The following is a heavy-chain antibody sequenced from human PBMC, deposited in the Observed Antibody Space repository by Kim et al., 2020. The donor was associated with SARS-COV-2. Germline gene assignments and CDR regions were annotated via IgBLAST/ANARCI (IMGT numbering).Heavy chain of an antibody. V-gene: IGHV1-2*02. Sequence: ASVKVSCKASGYTFTGYYMHWVRQSPGQGLEWMGWINPNSGGTNYAQKFQGRVTMTRDTSISTAYMELSRLRSDDTAVYYCARDRLTIAAAGKNYYYYYGMDVWGQGTTVTVSS. CDR2: INPNSGGT. J-gene: IGHJ6*02. CDR3: ARDRLTIAAAGKNYYYYYGMDV. D-gene: IGHD6-13*01. CDR1: GYTFTGYY.